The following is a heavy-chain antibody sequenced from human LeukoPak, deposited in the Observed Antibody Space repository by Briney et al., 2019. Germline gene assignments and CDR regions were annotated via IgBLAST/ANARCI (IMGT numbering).Heavy chain of an antibody. CDR3: AREVDYGSGSYADY. CDR1: GFTFSSYG. J-gene: IGHJ4*02. Sequence: GRSLRLSCAASGFTFSSYGMHWVRQAPGKGLEWVAVIWYDGSNKYYADSVKGRFTISRDNSKNTLYLQMNGLRAEDTAVYYCAREVDYGSGSYADYWGQGTLVTVSS. V-gene: IGHV3-33*01. CDR2: IWYDGSNK. D-gene: IGHD3-10*01.